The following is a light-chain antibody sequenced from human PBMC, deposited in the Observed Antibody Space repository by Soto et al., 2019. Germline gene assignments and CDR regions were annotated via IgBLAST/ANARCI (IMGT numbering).Light chain of an antibody. V-gene: IGKV3-20*01. CDR1: QSVSNDY. J-gene: IGKJ1*01. CDR3: QQYSSSGT. CDR2: GAS. Sequence: EIVLRQSPGTLSLSPGERATLSCRASQSVSNDYLSWYQQKRVQAARLLIYGASNRPTGIPDRFSGSGSGTDFTLNISRLEPADFAVYYCQQYSSSGTFGQGTKVDIK.